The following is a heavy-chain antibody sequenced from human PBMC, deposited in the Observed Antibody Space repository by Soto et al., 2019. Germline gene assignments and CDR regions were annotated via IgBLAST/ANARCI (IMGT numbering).Heavy chain of an antibody. Sequence: GSLRLSCAASGFTFSDYYMSWIRQAPGKGLEWIGSIYYSGSTYYNPSLKSRVTISVDTSKNQFSLKLSSVTAADTAVYYCARHEKVATIKEGYYFDYWGQGTLVTVSS. CDR2: IYYSGST. D-gene: IGHD5-12*01. CDR1: GFTFSDYY. J-gene: IGHJ4*02. V-gene: IGHV4-39*01. CDR3: ARHEKVATIKEGYYFDY.